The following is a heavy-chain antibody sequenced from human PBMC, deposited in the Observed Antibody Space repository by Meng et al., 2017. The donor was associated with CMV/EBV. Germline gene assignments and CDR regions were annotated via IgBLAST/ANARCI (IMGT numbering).Heavy chain of an antibody. Sequence: ASVKVSCKASGYTFTGYYMHRVRQAPGQGLEWMGWIDPNSGGTYYAQKFQGRAIMTRDTSTRTAYMDLSRLRSDDTALYYCAREWRRRRYDGNYNVPDGFDIWGQGTMVTVSS. J-gene: IGHJ3*02. CDR1: GYTFTGYY. D-gene: IGHD1-26*01. CDR2: IDPNSGGT. V-gene: IGHV1-2*02. CDR3: AREWRRRRYDGNYNVPDGFDI.